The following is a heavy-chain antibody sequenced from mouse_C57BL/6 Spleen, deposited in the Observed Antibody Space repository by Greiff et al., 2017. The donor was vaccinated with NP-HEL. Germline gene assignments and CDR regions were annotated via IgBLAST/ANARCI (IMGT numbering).Heavy chain of an antibody. D-gene: IGHD3-2*02. CDR3: AASQQLRLRFDY. J-gene: IGHJ2*01. Sequence: QVQLQQSGPELVKPGASVKISCKASGYAFSSSWMNWVKQRPGKGLEWIGRIYPGDGDTNYNGKFKGKATLTADKSSSTAYMQLSSLTSEDSAVYFCAASQQLRLRFDYWGQGTTLTVSS. CDR1: GYAFSSSW. V-gene: IGHV1-82*01. CDR2: IYPGDGDT.